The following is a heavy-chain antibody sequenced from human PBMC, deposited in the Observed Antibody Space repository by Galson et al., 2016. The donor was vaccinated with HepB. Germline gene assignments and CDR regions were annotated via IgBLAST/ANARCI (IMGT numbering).Heavy chain of an antibody. Sequence: SETLSLTCSVSGTSIRSFYWSWVRQPPGKGLEWIGYIHYTGDSRYTPSLRSRVTLALDSSKNQFSLNLASVTAADTALYYCLGTTGPFDCWGQGIVVTVSS. CDR2: IHYTGDS. CDR1: GTSIRSFY. J-gene: IGHJ4*02. V-gene: IGHV4-59*08. CDR3: LGTTGPFDC. D-gene: IGHD2-2*01.